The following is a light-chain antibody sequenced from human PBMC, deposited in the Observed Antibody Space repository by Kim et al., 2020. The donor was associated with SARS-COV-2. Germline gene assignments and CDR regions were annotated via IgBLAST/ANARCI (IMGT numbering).Light chain of an antibody. CDR2: TDY. J-gene: IGLJ1*01. Sequence: QSVLTQPPSTSGTPGQTVTISCSGGNSNIGSNYVYWYQHLPGTAPKLLISTDYQRPSGVPGRFSGSKSGTSASLAISGLRSEDEAEYYCAAWDDSLSAYVFGSGTKVTVL. V-gene: IGLV1-47*01. CDR3: AAWDDSLSAYV. CDR1: NSNIGSNY.